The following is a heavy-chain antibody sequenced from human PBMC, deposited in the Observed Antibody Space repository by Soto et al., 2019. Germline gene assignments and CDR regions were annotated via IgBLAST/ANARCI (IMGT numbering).Heavy chain of an antibody. CDR3: ARDASPDFWSGYYDY. CDR2: INPNNGAT. V-gene: IGHV1-2*02. D-gene: IGHD3-3*01. J-gene: IGHJ4*02. CDR1: TYTFKDYF. Sequence: HLVQSGAEVKQPGASVRVSCKAPTYTFKDYFLHWVRQAPGQGLEWMGWINPNNGATEYAQKFQGRVTMTSDTSISTAYIEVSGLKSGDTAVYYCARDASPDFWSGYYDYWGQGTLITVST.